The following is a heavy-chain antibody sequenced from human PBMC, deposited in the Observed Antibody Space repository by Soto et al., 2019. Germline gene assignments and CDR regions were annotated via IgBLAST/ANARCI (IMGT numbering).Heavy chain of an antibody. CDR1: GFTFSSYS. D-gene: IGHD3-9*01. Sequence: PGGSLRLSCAASGFTFSSYSMNWVRQAPGKGLEWVSYISSSSSTIYYADSVKGRFTISRDNAKNSLYLQMNSLRAEDTAVYYCARDNGFSDILAPYAFDIWGQGTMVTVSS. J-gene: IGHJ3*02. CDR3: ARDNGFSDILAPYAFDI. V-gene: IGHV3-48*01. CDR2: ISSSSSTI.